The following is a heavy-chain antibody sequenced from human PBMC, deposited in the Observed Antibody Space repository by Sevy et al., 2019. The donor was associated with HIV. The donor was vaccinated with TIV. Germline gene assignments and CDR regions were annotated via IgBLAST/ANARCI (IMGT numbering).Heavy chain of an antibody. CDR1: GYTLTELS. J-gene: IGHJ4*02. Sequence: ASVKVSCKVSGYTLTELSMHWVRQAPGKGLEWMGGFDPEDGETIYAQKFQGRVTMTEDTSTDTAYMELSSLRSEDTAVYYCATKIHYDLLTGYYNVGAFDYWGQGTLVTVSS. CDR2: FDPEDGET. CDR3: ATKIHYDLLTGYYNVGAFDY. V-gene: IGHV1-24*01. D-gene: IGHD3-9*01.